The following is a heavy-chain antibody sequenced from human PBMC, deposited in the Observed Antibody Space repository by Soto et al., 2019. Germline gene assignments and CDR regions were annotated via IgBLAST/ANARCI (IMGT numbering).Heavy chain of an antibody. V-gene: IGHV1-46*01. J-gene: IGHJ4*02. Sequence: VASVKVSCKASGYTFTSYYMHWVRQAPGQGLEWMGIINPSGGSTGYAQKFQGRVTMTRDTSTSTVYMELSSLRSEDTAVYYCDRDKQRGRSSRNYFDYWGQETLGTVS. CDR1: GYTFTSYY. D-gene: IGHD6-13*01. CDR2: INPSGGST. CDR3: DRDKQRGRSSRNYFDY.